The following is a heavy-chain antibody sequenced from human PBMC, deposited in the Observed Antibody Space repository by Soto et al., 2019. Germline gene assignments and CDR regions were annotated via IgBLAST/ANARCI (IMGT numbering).Heavy chain of an antibody. Sequence: QVQLVESGGGVVQPGRSLRLSCAASGFTFSSYGMHWVRQAPGKGLEWVTVIWYDGSNKHYADSVKGRFTISRDNSKKMESLQRNSLRVEDTAVDYCARGAPPDYWGQGTLVTVSS. CDR2: IWYDGSNK. V-gene: IGHV3-33*01. J-gene: IGHJ4*02. CDR1: GFTFSSYG. CDR3: ARGAPPDY.